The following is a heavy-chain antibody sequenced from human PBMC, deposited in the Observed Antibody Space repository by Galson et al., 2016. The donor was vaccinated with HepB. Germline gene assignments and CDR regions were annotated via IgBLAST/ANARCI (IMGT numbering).Heavy chain of an antibody. CDR2: IGSAGDT. Sequence: SLRLSCAVSGFTFRSYDMHWVRQVTGKGLEWVAAIGSAGDTYYRGSVKGRFAISRENAKKSLFLQMNSLRAGDTAVYYCARGDSPYSGMDVWGQGTAVTVSS. J-gene: IGHJ6*02. V-gene: IGHV3-13*04. CDR3: ARGDSPYSGMDV. CDR1: GFTFRSYD. D-gene: IGHD3/OR15-3a*01.